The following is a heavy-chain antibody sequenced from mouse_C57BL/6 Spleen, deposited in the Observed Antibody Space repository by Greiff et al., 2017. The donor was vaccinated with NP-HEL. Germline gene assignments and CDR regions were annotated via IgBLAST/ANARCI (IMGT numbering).Heavy chain of an antibody. J-gene: IGHJ2*01. V-gene: IGHV1-80*01. D-gene: IGHD1-2*01. CDR3: ARSSHYYDFDY. CDR2: IYPGDGDT. Sequence: VKLVESGAELVKPGASVKISCKASGYAFSSYWMNWVKQRPGKGLEWIGQIYPGDGDTNYNGKFKGKATLTADKSSSTAYMQLSSLTSEDSAVYFCARSSHYYDFDYWGQGTTLTVSS. CDR1: GYAFSSYW.